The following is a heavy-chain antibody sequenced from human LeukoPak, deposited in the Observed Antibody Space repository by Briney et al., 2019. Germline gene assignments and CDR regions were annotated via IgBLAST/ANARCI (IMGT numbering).Heavy chain of an antibody. Sequence: GGSLRLSCAASGISFSSYGMNWVRQPPGKGLEWVAYIRYDGSNEYYGDSVKGRFGISRDNSKNTLYLQMNSLRPEDTAVYYCANLGISEYFQNWGQGTLITVSS. CDR2: IRYDGSNE. CDR1: GISFSSYG. V-gene: IGHV3-30*02. J-gene: IGHJ1*01. CDR3: ANLGISEYFQN.